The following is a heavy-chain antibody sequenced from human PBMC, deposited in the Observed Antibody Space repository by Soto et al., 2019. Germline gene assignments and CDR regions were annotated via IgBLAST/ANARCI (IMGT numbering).Heavy chain of an antibody. CDR1: GFTFGDYA. V-gene: IGHV3-49*03. D-gene: IGHD2-21*01. Sequence: PGGSLRLSCTASGFTFGDYAMSWFRQAPGKGLEWVGFIRSKAYDGTTEYAASVKGRFTISRDDSKSIAYLQMNSLKNEDTAVYYCTRGVVVAPAPDAFDIWGQGTMVTVSS. CDR2: IRSKAYDGTT. CDR3: TRGVVVAPAPDAFDI. J-gene: IGHJ3*02.